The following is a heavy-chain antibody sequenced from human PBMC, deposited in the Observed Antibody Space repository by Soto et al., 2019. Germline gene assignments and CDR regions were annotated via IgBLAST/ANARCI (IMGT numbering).Heavy chain of an antibody. CDR1: GFTFNSYG. Sequence: GSLRLSCSASGFTFNSYGMHWVRQGPGNGLEWVAFISYDSTKTYYADSVKGRFTISRDNSNSALYVQMNSLTGEDTAVYYCARTRSAWSDFHYYSLDVRGKGTTVPVSS. J-gene: IGHJ6*04. CDR3: ARTRSAWSDFHYYSLDV. V-gene: IGHV3-30*03. CDR2: ISYDSTKT. D-gene: IGHD1-26*01.